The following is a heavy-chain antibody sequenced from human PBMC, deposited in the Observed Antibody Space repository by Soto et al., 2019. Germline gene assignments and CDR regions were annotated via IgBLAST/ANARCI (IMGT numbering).Heavy chain of an antibody. D-gene: IGHD3-9*01. J-gene: IGHJ6*02. CDR3: ASRGPYDILTGYYVYYYGMDV. CDR2: IYYSGST. V-gene: IGHV4-39*01. CDR1: GGSISSSSYY. Sequence: SETLSLTCTVSGGSISSSSYYWGWIRQPPGKGLEWIGSIYYSGSTYYNPSLKSRVTISVDTSKNQFSLKLSSVTAADTAVYYCASRGPYDILTGYYVYYYGMDVWGQGTTVTVSS.